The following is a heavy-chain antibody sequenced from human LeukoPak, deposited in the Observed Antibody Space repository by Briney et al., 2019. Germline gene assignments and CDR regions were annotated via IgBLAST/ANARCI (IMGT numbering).Heavy chain of an antibody. CDR1: GDSVSSNSAA. CDR2: TYYRSKWYN. CDR3: ARVTYCSSTSCYRDAFDI. J-gene: IGHJ3*02. D-gene: IGHD2-2*02. Sequence: SQTLSLTCAISGDSVSSNSAAWNWIGQSPSRGLEWLGRTYYRSKWYNDYAVSVKSRITINPDTSKNQFSLQLNSVTPEDTAVYYCARVTYCSSTSCYRDAFDIWGQGTMVTVSS. V-gene: IGHV6-1*01.